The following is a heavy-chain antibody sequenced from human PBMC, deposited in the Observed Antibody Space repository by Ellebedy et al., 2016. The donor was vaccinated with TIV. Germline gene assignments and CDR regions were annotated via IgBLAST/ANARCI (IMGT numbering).Heavy chain of an antibody. Sequence: SETLSLTCDVSGGSISSGHWWSWVRQVPGKGLEWIGNIFDTGSTYYNPSLKSRVTISVDTSKNQFSLKLSSVTAADTAVYYCARSLLIFTFDKCYFDLWGRGTLVTVSS. CDR3: ARSLLIFTFDKCYFDL. CDR2: IFDTGST. J-gene: IGHJ2*01. D-gene: IGHD3/OR15-3a*01. V-gene: IGHV4-38-2*01. CDR1: GGSISSGHW.